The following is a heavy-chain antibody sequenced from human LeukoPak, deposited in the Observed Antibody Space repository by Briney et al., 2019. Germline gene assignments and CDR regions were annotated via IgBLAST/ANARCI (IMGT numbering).Heavy chain of an antibody. Sequence: KPGGSLRLSCTASGFTLGDYAMSWFRQAPGKGVEWVGFIRSKTYGCTTEYAASVKGRLTISRDDSKSSAYLLMNSLKTEDTAVYYCTVGGLEYWGQGTLVTVSS. CDR1: GFTLGDYA. D-gene: IGHD1-1*01. CDR2: IRSKTYGCTT. V-gene: IGHV3-49*05. J-gene: IGHJ4*02. CDR3: TVGGLEY.